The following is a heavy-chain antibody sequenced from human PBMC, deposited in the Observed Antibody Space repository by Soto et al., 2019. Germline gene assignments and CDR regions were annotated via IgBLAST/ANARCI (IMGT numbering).Heavy chain of an antibody. J-gene: IGHJ6*02. CDR1: GFTFSSYG. D-gene: IGHD6-13*01. CDR2: ISYDGSNK. Sequence: GSLRLSCAASGFTFSSYGMHWVRQAPGTGLEWVAVISYDGSNKYYADSVKGRFTISRDNSKNTLYLQMNSLRAEDTAVYYCAKSPIAAAGTSYYYYYGMDVWGQGTTVTVSS. CDR3: AKSPIAAAGTSYYYYYGMDV. V-gene: IGHV3-30*18.